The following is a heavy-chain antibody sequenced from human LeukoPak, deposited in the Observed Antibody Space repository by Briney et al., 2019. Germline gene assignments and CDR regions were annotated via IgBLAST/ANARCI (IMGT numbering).Heavy chain of an antibody. CDR1: GFSFGYYW. Sequence: GGSLRLSCTASGFSFGYYWMTWVRQAPGKGLEWVANIREGGKVIHYVDSVSGRFTISRDNTKNSLYLQMNSLRGEDTALYYCARDSSPSSGDYYWDAFDSWGQGTLVTVSS. CDR3: ARDSSPSSGDYYWDAFDS. CDR2: IREGGKVI. D-gene: IGHD4-17*01. V-gene: IGHV3-7*01. J-gene: IGHJ3*02.